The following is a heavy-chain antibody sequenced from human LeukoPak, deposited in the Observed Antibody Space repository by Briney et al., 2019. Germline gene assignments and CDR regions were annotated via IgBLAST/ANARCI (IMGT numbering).Heavy chain of an antibody. CDR2: IKKDGSEK. D-gene: IGHD2-21*02. CDR3: ARGFQRGDSPV. CDR1: GFTFSAYS. V-gene: IGHV3-7*01. Sequence: PGGSLRLSCAPSGFTFSAYSLSWVCQAPGKGLEWVAKIKKDGSEKDYVDSVKGRFTISRDNAKGSLYLQLNSLRAEDTAVYYCARGFQRGDSPVWGQGTLVTVSS. J-gene: IGHJ4*02.